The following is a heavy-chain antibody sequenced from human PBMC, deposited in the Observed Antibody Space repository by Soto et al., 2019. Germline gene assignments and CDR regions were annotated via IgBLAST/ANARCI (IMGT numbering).Heavy chain of an antibody. CDR3: ARGANGYYYFDY. J-gene: IGHJ4*02. CDR2: ITRDGSST. Sequence: EGQLVESGGGLVQPGGSLRLSCAASGFILSDYWMHWVRQAPGEGLLWLSRITRDGSSTNYADSVKGRFTISRDNAKNTLYLQVNSLRGEDRAVYYCARGANGYYYFDYWGQGTLVTVSS. V-gene: IGHV3-74*01. D-gene: IGHD5-18*01. CDR1: GFILSDYW.